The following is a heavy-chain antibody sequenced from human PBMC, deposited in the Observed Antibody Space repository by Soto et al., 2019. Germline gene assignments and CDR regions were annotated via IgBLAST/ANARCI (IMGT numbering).Heavy chain of an antibody. D-gene: IGHD6-13*01. V-gene: IGHV4-34*01. J-gene: IGHJ4*02. Sequence: SETLSLTCAVYGGSFSGYYWSWIRRPPGKGLEWIGEINHSGSTNYNPSLKSRVTISVDTSKNQFSLKLSSVTAADTAVYYCARVSTIAAAGVAVSLNFDYWGQGTLVTVSS. CDR3: ARVSTIAAAGVAVSLNFDY. CDR2: INHSGST. CDR1: GGSFSGYY.